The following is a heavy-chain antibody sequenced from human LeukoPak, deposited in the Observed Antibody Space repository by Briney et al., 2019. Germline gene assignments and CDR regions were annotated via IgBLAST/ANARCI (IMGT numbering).Heavy chain of an antibody. D-gene: IGHD3-22*01. V-gene: IGHV3-33*01. CDR1: EFSFSSYG. CDR3: ARARNNYDSSGFTALDY. Sequence: SLRLSCAASEFSFSSYGMHWVRRAPGKRLQWGSSLWYDGSDKYYADSVKGRFTISRDNSRSTSYLQMNSLRAEDTAVYYCARARNNYDSSGFTALDYWGQGTLVT. CDR2: LWYDGSDK. J-gene: IGHJ4*02.